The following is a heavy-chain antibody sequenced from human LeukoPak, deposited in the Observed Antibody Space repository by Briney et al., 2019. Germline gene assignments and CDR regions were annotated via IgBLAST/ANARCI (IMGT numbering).Heavy chain of an antibody. V-gene: IGHV4-30-2*01. J-gene: IGHJ4*02. CDR1: GGSISSGGYS. CDR2: IYHSGST. CDR3: ATRRSPGFNYFDY. Sequence: PSETLSLTCAVSGGSISSGGYSWSWIRQPPGKGLEWIGYIYHSGSTYYNPSLKSRVTISVDRSKNQFSLKLSSVTAADTAVYYCATRRSPGFNYFDYWGQGTLVTVSS. D-gene: IGHD1-26*01.